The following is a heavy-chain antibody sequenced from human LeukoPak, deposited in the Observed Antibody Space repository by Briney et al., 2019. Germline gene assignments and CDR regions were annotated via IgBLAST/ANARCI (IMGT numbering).Heavy chain of an antibody. CDR1: GGSISSYY. CDR2: IYYSGST. Sequence: SETLSLTCTVSGGSISSYYWSWIRQPPGKGLEWIGYIYYSGSTNYNPSLKSRVTISVDTSKNQFSLKLSSVTAADTAVYYCARVVEVAGPLYYYYGMDVWGQGTTVTVSS. CDR3: ARVVEVAGPLYYYYGMDV. V-gene: IGHV4-59*01. J-gene: IGHJ6*02. D-gene: IGHD6-19*01.